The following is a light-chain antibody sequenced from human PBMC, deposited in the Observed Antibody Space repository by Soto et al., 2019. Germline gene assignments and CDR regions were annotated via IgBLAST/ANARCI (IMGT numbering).Light chain of an antibody. Sequence: QSVLTQPPSASGSPGQSVTISCTGTSGDVGVYNYVSWYQQQPGKAPKLMIFEVTKRPSGVPDRFSGSKSGSTASLTVSGLQAEDEADYFCSSYAGDTVVFGGGTKLTVL. CDR3: SSYAGDTVV. CDR2: EVT. CDR1: SGDVGVYNY. V-gene: IGLV2-8*01. J-gene: IGLJ2*01.